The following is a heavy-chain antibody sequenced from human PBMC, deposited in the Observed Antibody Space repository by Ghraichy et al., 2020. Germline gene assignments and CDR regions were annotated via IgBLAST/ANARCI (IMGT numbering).Heavy chain of an antibody. CDR1: GFTFSSYS. CDR2: ISSSSSYI. Sequence: ESLNISCAASGFTFSSYSMNWVRQAPGKGLEWVSSISSSSSYIYYADSVKGRFTISRDNAKNSLYLQMNSLRAEDTAVYYCARDLGYCSSTSCSRTYYYGMDVWGQGTTVTVSS. D-gene: IGHD2-2*03. V-gene: IGHV3-21*01. J-gene: IGHJ6*02. CDR3: ARDLGYCSSTSCSRTYYYGMDV.